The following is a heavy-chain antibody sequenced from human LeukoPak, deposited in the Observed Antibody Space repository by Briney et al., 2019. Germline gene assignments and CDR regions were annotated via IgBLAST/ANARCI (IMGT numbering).Heavy chain of an antibody. Sequence: SETLSLTCTVSGGSISSYYWSWIRQPPGKGLEWIGYIYYSGSTNYNPSLKSRVTISVDTSKNQLSLKLSSVTAADTAVYYCARGYVSGSYVHWGQGTLVTVSS. CDR2: IYYSGST. CDR1: GGSISSYY. V-gene: IGHV4-59*01. D-gene: IGHD1-26*01. CDR3: ARGYVSGSYVH. J-gene: IGHJ4*02.